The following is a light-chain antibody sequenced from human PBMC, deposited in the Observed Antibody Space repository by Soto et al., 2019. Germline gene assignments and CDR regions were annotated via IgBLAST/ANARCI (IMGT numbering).Light chain of an antibody. CDR1: QTVRRN. Sequence: EIVLTQSPGTLSVSPGERATLSCRPSQTVRRNLAWYQQKPGQAPRLLIFGASTRATGIPARFSGSGSGADFTLTISSLQSEDSAVYYCQQYNNWPPITFGQGTRLEIK. CDR2: GAS. CDR3: QQYNNWPPIT. V-gene: IGKV3-15*01. J-gene: IGKJ5*01.